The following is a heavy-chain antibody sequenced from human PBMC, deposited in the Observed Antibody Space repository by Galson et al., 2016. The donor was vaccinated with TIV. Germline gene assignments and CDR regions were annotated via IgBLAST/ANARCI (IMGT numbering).Heavy chain of an antibody. V-gene: IGHV4-4*07. CDR2: IYTSGYT. Sequence: VTLSLPCTVSGDSTSSYYRTWIRQSAGTELEWIGRIYTSGYTIYNPSLKGRVPMSLDTSKTQFSLHLPSVTAADTAVYYCARGVGGRFDPWGQGILVTVSS. D-gene: IGHD3-16*01. J-gene: IGHJ5*02. CDR3: ARGVGGRFDP. CDR1: GDSTSSYY.